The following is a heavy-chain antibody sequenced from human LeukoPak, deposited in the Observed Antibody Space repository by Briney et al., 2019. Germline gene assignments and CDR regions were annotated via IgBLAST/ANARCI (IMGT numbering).Heavy chain of an antibody. Sequence: ASVKVSCKASGYTFTGYYMHWVRQAPGQGLEWMGWINPNSGGTNYAQKFQGRVTMTRDTSISTAYMELSRLRSEDTAVYYCARDSDSSGWNGIDYWGQGTLVTVSS. CDR1: GYTFTGYY. V-gene: IGHV1-2*02. CDR3: ARDSDSSGWNGIDY. D-gene: IGHD6-19*01. J-gene: IGHJ4*02. CDR2: INPNSGGT.